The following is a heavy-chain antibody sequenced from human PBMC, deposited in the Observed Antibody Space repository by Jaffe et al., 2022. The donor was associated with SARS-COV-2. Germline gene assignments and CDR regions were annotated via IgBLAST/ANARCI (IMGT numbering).Heavy chain of an antibody. J-gene: IGHJ4*02. CDR2: VFYSGRT. D-gene: IGHD2-15*01. V-gene: IGHV4-39*01. CDR1: GGSINSSSHY. CDR3: ARHDSGGHLDY. Sequence: QLQLQESGPGFVKPSETLSLTCTVSGGSINSSSHYWGWIRQPPGRGLEWLGNVFYSGRTLFNPSLKSRVTISVATSKNQFSLKLSSVTAADTALYFCARHDSGGHLDYWGQGTRVTVSS.